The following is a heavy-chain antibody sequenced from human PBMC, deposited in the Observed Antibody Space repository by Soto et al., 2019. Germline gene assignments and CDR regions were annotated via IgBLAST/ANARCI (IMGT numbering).Heavy chain of an antibody. J-gene: IGHJ4*02. CDR3: AIFSYYDTSRYPFDY. Sequence: PSETLSLTCAVSGGSISSGGYSWSWIRQPPGKGLEWIGYIYNSGSTNYNPSLKSRVTISVDTSKNQFSLKLNSVTAADTAVYYCAIFSYYDTSRYPFDYCGQRIMVTVSA. CDR1: GGSISSGGYS. D-gene: IGHD3-22*01. CDR2: IYNSGST. V-gene: IGHV4-61*08.